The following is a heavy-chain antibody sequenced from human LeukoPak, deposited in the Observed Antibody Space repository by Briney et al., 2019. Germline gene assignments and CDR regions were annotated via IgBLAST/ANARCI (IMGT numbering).Heavy chain of an antibody. CDR2: IRYDGSNK. CDR3: AKDFLGFGELWGNWFDP. Sequence: GGSLRLSCAASGFTFSSYGMHWVRQAPGKGLEWVAFIRYDGSNKYYADSVKGRFTISRDNSKNTLYLQMNSLRAEDTALYYCAKDFLGFGELWGNWFDPWGQGTLVTVSS. CDR1: GFTFSSYG. J-gene: IGHJ5*02. V-gene: IGHV3-30*02. D-gene: IGHD3-10*01.